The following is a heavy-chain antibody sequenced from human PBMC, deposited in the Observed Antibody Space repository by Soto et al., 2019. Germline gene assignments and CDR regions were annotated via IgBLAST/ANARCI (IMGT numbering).Heavy chain of an antibody. CDR3: ARGPRNWGVDY. D-gene: IGHD7-27*01. Sequence: QVQLVQSGAEVKKPGASVKVSCKAAGYTFTSYDINWVRQATGQGFEWMGWMNPNSGNTGYAQKFQGRVTMTRDTSISTAFMELSSLTSEDTAVYYCARGPRNWGVDYWGQGTLVTVSS. CDR2: MNPNSGNT. V-gene: IGHV1-8*01. CDR1: GYTFTSYD. J-gene: IGHJ4*02.